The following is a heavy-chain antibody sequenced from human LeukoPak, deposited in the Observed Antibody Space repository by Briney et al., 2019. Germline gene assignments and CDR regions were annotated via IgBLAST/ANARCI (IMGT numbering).Heavy chain of an antibody. J-gene: IGHJ4*02. CDR3: AKVRCSGGSRYPDY. CDR2: MYYSGST. CDR1: GGSISSYY. D-gene: IGHD2-15*01. Sequence: SETLSLTCTVSGGSISSYYWSWIRQPPGKGLEWIGYMYYSGSTNYNPSLKSRVTISVDTSKNQFSLKLNSVTAADTAVYSCAKVRCSGGSRYPDYWGQGTLVTVSS. V-gene: IGHV4-59*01.